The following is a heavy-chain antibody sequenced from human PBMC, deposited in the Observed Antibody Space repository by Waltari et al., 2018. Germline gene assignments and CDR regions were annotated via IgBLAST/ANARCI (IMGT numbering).Heavy chain of an antibody. Sequence: EVQLVEPGGALIQTGGSLRLSCAASGFTVRHNYMRWVRLAPGQGPEWVSSITPNDDTFYSDSVRGRFNILRDTSKNTLHLQMSFLRAEDTAVYYCVTLKPPGHYFYMDVWGKGTTVNVSS. CDR3: VTLKPPGHYFYMDV. V-gene: IGHV3-53*01. D-gene: IGHD2-8*02. CDR2: ITPNDDT. J-gene: IGHJ6*03. CDR1: GFTVRHNY.